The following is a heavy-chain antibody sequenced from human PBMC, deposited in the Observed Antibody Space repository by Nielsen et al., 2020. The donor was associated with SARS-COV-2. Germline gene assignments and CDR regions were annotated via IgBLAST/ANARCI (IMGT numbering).Heavy chain of an antibody. J-gene: IGHJ4*02. CDR2: IWYDGSNK. D-gene: IGHD1-20*01. V-gene: IGHV3-33*08. Sequence: GESLKISCAASGFTFSSYAMSWVRQAPGKGLEWVAVIWYDGSNKYYADSVKGRFTISRDNSKNTLYLQMNSLRAEDTAVYYCARGAWITGIDYWGQGTLVTVSS. CDR3: ARGAWITGIDY. CDR1: GFTFSSYA.